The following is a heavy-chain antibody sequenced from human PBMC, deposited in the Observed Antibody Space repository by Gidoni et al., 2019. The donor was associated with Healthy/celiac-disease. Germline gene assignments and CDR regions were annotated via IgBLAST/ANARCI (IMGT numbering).Heavy chain of an antibody. CDR3: ARGPSSAEYFQH. CDR1: GFPFSSYG. J-gene: IGHJ1*01. V-gene: IGHV3-33*01. CDR2: IWYDGSNK. D-gene: IGHD1-26*01. Sequence: VQLVESGGGVVQPGRSLRLSCAASGFPFSSYGMHWVRQAPGKGLEWVAVIWYDGSNKYYADSVKGRFTISRDNSKNTLYLQMNSLRAEDTAVYYCARGPSSAEYFQHWGQGTLVTVSS.